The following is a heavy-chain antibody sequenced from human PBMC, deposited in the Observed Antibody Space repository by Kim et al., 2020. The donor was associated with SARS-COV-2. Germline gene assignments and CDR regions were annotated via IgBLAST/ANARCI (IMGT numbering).Heavy chain of an antibody. D-gene: IGHD6-19*01. CDR2: T. CDR3: ARLAVAGTNDY. V-gene: IGHV1-8*01. Sequence: TGYAQTFQDTVTMTRNTSISTDYMELSSLRSEDTAVYYCARLAVAGTNDYWGQGTLVTVSS. J-gene: IGHJ4*02.